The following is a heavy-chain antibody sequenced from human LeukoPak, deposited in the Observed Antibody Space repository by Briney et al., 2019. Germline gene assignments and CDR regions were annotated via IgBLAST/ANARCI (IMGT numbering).Heavy chain of an antibody. J-gene: IGHJ3*02. CDR3: ARRDAFDI. V-gene: IGHV4-59*08. CDR1: GGSISSYY. Sequence: SETLSLTCTVSGGSISSYYWSWIRQTPGKGLEWIGDIYYSGSTNYNPSLKSRVTISVDTSKNQFSLKLSSVTAADTAVYYCARRDAFDIWGQGTMVTVSS. CDR2: IYYSGST.